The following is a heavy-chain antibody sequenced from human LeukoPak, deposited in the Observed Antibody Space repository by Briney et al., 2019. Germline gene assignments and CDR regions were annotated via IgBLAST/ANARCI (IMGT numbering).Heavy chain of an antibody. CDR3: ARKYYGFWSGYGY. CDR2: IYPVDSDT. D-gene: IGHD3-3*01. J-gene: IGHJ4*02. Sequence: GESLKISCKGSGYSFTSYWIGWVRPMPGEGLEWMGIIYPVDSDTRYSPSFQGQVTFPAAKSITTPYLLCSCLKASDTAMYYCARKYYGFWSGYGYWGQGTLVTVSS. V-gene: IGHV5-51*01. CDR1: GYSFTSYW.